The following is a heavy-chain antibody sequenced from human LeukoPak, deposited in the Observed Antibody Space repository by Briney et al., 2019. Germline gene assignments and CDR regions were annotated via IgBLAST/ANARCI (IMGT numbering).Heavy chain of an antibody. CDR2: ISGSGSSI. CDR1: GFTFSRFE. CDR3: ARDMGYCSSSNCYTYYLDY. J-gene: IGHJ4*02. V-gene: IGHV3-48*03. Sequence: GGSLRLSGVASGFTFSRFEMNWVRQAPGKGLEWVSYISGSGSSIYYADSVKGRFTISRDNAKNSLYLQMNSLRGEDTAVYYCARDMGYCSSSNCYTYYLDYWGQGTLVTVSS. D-gene: IGHD2-2*01.